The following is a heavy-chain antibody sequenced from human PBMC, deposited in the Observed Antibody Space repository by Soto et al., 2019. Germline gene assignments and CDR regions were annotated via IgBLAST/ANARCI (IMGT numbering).Heavy chain of an antibody. J-gene: IGHJ4*02. CDR2: IPYSGSA. D-gene: IGHD3-3*01. CDR3: ARGKLRRYASGGYYSVDI. CDR1: GGSVSGATHY. V-gene: IGHV4-61*01. Sequence: SETLSLTCTVSGGSVSGATHYWNWIRQPPGKGLEWIGHIPYSGSANYNPSLGSRVSLQIGTGQYSLRLNSVTAADTAVYYCARGKLRRYASGGYYSVDIWGQGILVTVSS.